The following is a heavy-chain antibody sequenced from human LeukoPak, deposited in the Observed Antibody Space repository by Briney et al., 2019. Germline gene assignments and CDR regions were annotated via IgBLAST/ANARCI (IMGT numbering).Heavy chain of an antibody. CDR1: GGSISSGGYS. V-gene: IGHV4-31*11. J-gene: IGHJ4*02. Sequence: SETLSLTCAVSGGSISSGGYSWSWIRQPPGKGLEWIGYIYYSGSTYYNPSLKSRVTISVDTSKNQFSLKLSSVTAADTAVYYCARGDWFDYWGQGTLVTVSS. D-gene: IGHD2-21*01. CDR3: ARGDWFDY. CDR2: IYYSGST.